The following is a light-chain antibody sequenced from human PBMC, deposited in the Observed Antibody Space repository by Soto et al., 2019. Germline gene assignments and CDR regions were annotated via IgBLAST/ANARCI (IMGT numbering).Light chain of an antibody. CDR1: SSNIGAGYD. CDR2: GNS. CDR3: QSYDSSLSCYAV. Sequence: QSVLTQPPSVSGAPGQRVTISCTGSSSNIGAGYDVHWYHQLPGTAPKLLIYGNSNRPSGVPDRFSGSKSGTSASLAITGLQAEDEADYYCQSYDSSLSCYAVFGGGTKLTVL. J-gene: IGLJ7*01. V-gene: IGLV1-40*01.